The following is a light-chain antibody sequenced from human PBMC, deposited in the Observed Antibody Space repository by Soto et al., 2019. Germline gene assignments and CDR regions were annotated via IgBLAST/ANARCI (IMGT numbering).Light chain of an antibody. CDR1: QNVENY. Sequence: DIQMTQSPSTLSASVGDRVTITCRASQNVENYLAWYQQKPGKAPKLLIYKASGLESGVPSRFGGGGYGTEFTLTISSLQSEDFATDYCQQYNTYSGTVGQGTKVDI. CDR3: QQYNTYSGT. J-gene: IGKJ1*01. CDR2: KAS. V-gene: IGKV1-5*03.